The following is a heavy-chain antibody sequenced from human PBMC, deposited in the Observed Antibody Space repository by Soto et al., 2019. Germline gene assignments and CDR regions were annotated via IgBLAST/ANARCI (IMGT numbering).Heavy chain of an antibody. D-gene: IGHD4-4*01. Sequence: SVKVSCKASGGTFSIYAISWVRQAPGEGLEWMGGIIPIFGTANYAQKFQGRVTITADESTSTAYMELSSLRSEDTAVYYCARKSGYDYRNPRPNYYYYYRRDGSGQRTTGIVAS. CDR2: IIPIFGTA. J-gene: IGHJ6*01. CDR3: ARKSGYDYRNPRPNYYYYYRRDG. CDR1: GGTFSIYA. V-gene: IGHV1-69*13.